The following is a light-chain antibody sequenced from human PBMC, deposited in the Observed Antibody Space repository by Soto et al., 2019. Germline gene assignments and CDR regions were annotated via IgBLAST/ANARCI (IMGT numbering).Light chain of an antibody. CDR3: QQYGSSSTWT. J-gene: IGKJ1*01. CDR2: AAS. V-gene: IGKV3-20*01. Sequence: EIVLTQSPGTLSLSPGERATLSCRASQSVSSAYLAWYQHKPGQPPTLLIYAASSRVPGIPDRFSGSGSGTDFTLTISRLEPEDFAVYYCQQYGSSSTWTFGQGTKLEI. CDR1: QSVSSAY.